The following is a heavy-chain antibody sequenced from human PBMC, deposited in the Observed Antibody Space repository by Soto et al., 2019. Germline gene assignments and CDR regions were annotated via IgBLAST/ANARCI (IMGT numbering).Heavy chain of an antibody. CDR3: ARVPSGYDEWVRVGYFDY. J-gene: IGHJ4*02. CDR1: GYTFTSYY. Sequence: ASVKASCKASGYTFTSYYIHWVRQAPGQGLEWMGIINPSGGSTSYAQKFQRRVTMTRDTSTSTVYMELSSLRSEDTAVYYCARVPSGYDEWVRVGYFDYWGQGTLVTVSS. CDR2: INPSGGST. D-gene: IGHD5-12*01. V-gene: IGHV1-46*03.